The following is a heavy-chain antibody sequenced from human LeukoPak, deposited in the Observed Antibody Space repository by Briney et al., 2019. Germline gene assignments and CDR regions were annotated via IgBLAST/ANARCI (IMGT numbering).Heavy chain of an antibody. CDR2: IYSGGST. CDR1: GFTVSSNY. Sequence: PGGSLRLSCAASGFTVSSNYMSWVRQAPGKGLEWVSVIYSGGSTYYADSVKGRFTISRDNSKNTLYLQMNSLRAEDTAVYYCARDVAFSSSWGFDYWGQGTLVTVSS. D-gene: IGHD6-13*01. J-gene: IGHJ4*02. V-gene: IGHV3-66*01. CDR3: ARDVAFSSSWGFDY.